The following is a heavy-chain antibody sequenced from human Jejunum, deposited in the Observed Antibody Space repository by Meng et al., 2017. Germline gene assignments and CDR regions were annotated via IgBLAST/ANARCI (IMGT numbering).Heavy chain of an antibody. CDR3: AKDLSHYYFDY. J-gene: IGHJ4*02. V-gene: IGHV1-3*01. Sequence: ASVKVSCKTSGYTFTSYAIHWVRQAPGQGLEWVGWISPGNGDTRYSEKLQGRLNITRDTSASTAYMELRSLRSEDTAVYYCAKDLSHYYFDYWGQGTLVTVSS. CDR2: ISPGNGDT. CDR1: GYTFTSYA.